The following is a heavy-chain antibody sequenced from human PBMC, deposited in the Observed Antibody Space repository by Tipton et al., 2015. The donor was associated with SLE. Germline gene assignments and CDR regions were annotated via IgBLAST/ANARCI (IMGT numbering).Heavy chain of an antibody. D-gene: IGHD3-3*01. V-gene: IGHV4-59*11. CDR3: ARDRFWNGYLEY. CDR1: GDSINSHY. J-gene: IGHJ4*02. Sequence: TLSLTCTVSGDSINSHYWSWIRQPPGKGLEWVGYIYYSGITYYNPSLKSRVSISVDTTKNQFSLRLTSVTAADTAVYYCARDRFWNGYLEYWGQGTLVTVSS. CDR2: IYYSGIT.